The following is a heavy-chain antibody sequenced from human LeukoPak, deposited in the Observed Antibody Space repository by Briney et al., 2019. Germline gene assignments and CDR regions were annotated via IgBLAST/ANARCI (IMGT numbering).Heavy chain of an antibody. D-gene: IGHD5-12*01. CDR1: GFTFSSYW. J-gene: IGHJ4*02. V-gene: IGHV3-7*01. CDR2: IKQDGGEK. CDR3: ARARGGYDLDY. Sequence: PGGSLRLSRAASGFTFSSYWMSWVRQAPGKGLEWVANIKQDGGEKYYVESVKGRFTISRDNVKNSLYLQMNSLRVEDTAVYYCARARGGYDLDYWGQGTLVTVSS.